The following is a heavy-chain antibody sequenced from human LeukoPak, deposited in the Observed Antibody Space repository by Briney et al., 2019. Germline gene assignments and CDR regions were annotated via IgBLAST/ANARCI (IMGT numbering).Heavy chain of an antibody. V-gene: IGHV6-1*01. J-gene: IGHJ3*02. CDR3: ARAPAGWGITHDAFDI. D-gene: IGHD6-19*01. CDR1: GDSVSRNTAG. Sequence: SQTLSLTCAISGDSVSRNTAGWNWIRQSPSRGLEWLGRTYYRSKWYIDFAPSVRNRIIINPDTSKNQFSLQLNSVTPEDTAVYYCARAPAGWGITHDAFDIWGQGTMVTVSS. CDR2: TYYRSKWYI.